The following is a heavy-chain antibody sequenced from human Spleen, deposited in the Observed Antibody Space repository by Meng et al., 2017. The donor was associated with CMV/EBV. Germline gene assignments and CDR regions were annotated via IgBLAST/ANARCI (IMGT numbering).Heavy chain of an antibody. J-gene: IGHJ6*02. V-gene: IGHV3-48*04. CDR3: ARDEGGIVGAPIITQTLYYYYGMDV. CDR1: GFTFSSYS. D-gene: IGHD1-26*01. Sequence: GGSLRLSCAASGFTFSSYSMNWVRQAPGKGLQWVSYISSTSSTTHYADSVKGRFTISRDNAKNSLYLQMNSLRAEDTAVYYCARDEGGIVGAPIITQTLYYYYGMDVWGQGTTVTVSS. CDR2: ISSTSSTT.